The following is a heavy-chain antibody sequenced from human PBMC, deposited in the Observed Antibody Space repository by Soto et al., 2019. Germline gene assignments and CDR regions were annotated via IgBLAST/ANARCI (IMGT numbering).Heavy chain of an antibody. J-gene: IGHJ6*03. Sequence: QVQLVQSGPEVKKPGTSVKVSCTTSGYGFSNYVVSWVRQAPGQGLEWVGRVDPDNVHTKYAQKLQGRVTMATDTATNTAYMELRSLTFDDTAVYYSARGAASGYSYFYSMDVWGKGTTVTVSS. V-gene: IGHV1-18*01. CDR2: VDPDNVHT. CDR3: ARGAASGYSYFYSMDV. D-gene: IGHD6-13*01. CDR1: GYGFSNYV.